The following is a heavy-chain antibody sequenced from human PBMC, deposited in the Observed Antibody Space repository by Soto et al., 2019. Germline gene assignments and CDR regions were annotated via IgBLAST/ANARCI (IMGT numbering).Heavy chain of an antibody. Sequence: SETLSLTCTVSGGSISSYYWSWIRQPPGKGLEWIGYIYYSGSTNYNPSLKSRVTISVDTSKNQFSLKLSSVTAAETAVYYCAGVISDSGSYYLFDYWGQGTLVTVSS. CDR3: AGVISDSGSYYLFDY. V-gene: IGHV4-59*01. CDR1: GGSISSYY. D-gene: IGHD1-26*01. CDR2: IYYSGST. J-gene: IGHJ4*02.